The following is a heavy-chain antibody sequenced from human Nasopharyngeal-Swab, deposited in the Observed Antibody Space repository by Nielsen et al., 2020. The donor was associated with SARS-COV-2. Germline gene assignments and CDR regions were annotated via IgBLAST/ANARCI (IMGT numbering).Heavy chain of an antibody. V-gene: IGHV7-4-1*02. Sequence: ASVKVSCKASGYTFTSYAMNWVRQAPGQGLEWMGWINTNTGNPTYAQGFTGRFVFSLDTSVSTAYLQISSLKAEDTAVYYCARGIYDSSGYYSIGDYFDYWGQGTLVTASS. D-gene: IGHD3-22*01. CDR1: GYTFTSYA. CDR3: ARGIYDSSGYYSIGDYFDY. J-gene: IGHJ4*02. CDR2: INTNTGNP.